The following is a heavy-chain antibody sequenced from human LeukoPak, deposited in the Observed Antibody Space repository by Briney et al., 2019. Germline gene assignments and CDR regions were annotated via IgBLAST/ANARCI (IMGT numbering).Heavy chain of an antibody. CDR3: ARVPSDIVVVPAAIYYYYYGMDV. V-gene: IGHV4-39*07. CDR2: IYYSGST. J-gene: IGHJ6*02. Sequence: PSETLSLTCTVSGGSISSSSYYWGWIRQPPGKGLEWIGSIYYSGSTYYNPSLKSRVTISVDTSKNQFSLKLSSVTAADTAVYYCARVPSDIVVVPAAIYYYYYGMDVWGQGTTVTVSS. D-gene: IGHD2-2*02. CDR1: GGSISSSSYY.